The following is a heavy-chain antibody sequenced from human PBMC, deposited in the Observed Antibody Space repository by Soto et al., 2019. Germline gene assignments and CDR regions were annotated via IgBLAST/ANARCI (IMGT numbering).Heavy chain of an antibody. V-gene: IGHV1-69*01. CDR1: GGTFSSYA. CDR2: IIPIFGTA. CDR3: ARDVGITISPALVD. D-gene: IGHD3-9*01. Sequence: QVQLVQSGAEVKKPGSSVKVSCKASGGTFSSYAISWVRQAPGQGLEWMGGIIPIFGTANYAQKFQGRVTITADESTSKAYMELSRLRSEDTDVYYCARDVGITISPALVDWGQGTLVTVSS. J-gene: IGHJ4*02.